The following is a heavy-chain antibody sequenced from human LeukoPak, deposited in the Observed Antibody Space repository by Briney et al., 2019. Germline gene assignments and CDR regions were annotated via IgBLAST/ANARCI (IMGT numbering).Heavy chain of an antibody. Sequence: SETLSLTCTVSGGSISSYYWSWIRQPPGKGLEWIGYIYYSGSTNYNPSLKSRVTISVDTSKNQFSLKLSSVTAADTAVYYCARDSKQWRGNWFDPWGQGTLVTVSS. CDR3: ARDSKQWRGNWFDP. D-gene: IGHD6-19*01. J-gene: IGHJ5*02. CDR2: IYYSGST. CDR1: GGSISSYY. V-gene: IGHV4-59*01.